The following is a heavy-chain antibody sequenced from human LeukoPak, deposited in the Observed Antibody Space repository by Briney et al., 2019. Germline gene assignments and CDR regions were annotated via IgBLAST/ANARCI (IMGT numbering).Heavy chain of an antibody. CDR1: GFTFSGST. CDR2: IRSKANNYAT. V-gene: IGHV3-73*01. D-gene: IGHD1-26*01. CDR3: IRGAASGSYYGLDV. J-gene: IGHJ6*02. Sequence: GGSLRLSCAASGFTFSGSTIHWVRQASGEGLEWAGRIRSKANNYATAYATSVKGRFTLSRDDSNNTAYLQMNSLKTEDTAVYFCIRGAASGSYYGLDVWGQGATVTVSS.